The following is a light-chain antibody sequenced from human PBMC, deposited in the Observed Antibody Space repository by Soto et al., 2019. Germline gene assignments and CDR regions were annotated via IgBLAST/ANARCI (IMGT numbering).Light chain of an antibody. CDR1: SSDVGGYNY. Sequence: QSVLTQPASVSGSPGQSITMSCTVTSSDVGGYNYVSWYQQHPGKAPKLMIYEVSTLPSGASNRFSGSKSGNTASLIISGLQAEDEADYYCSSYTSSSTRVFGTGTKVTVL. CDR2: EVS. V-gene: IGLV2-14*01. CDR3: SSYTSSSTRV. J-gene: IGLJ1*01.